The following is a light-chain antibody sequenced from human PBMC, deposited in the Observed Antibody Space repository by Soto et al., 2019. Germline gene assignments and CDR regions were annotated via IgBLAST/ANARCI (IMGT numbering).Light chain of an antibody. CDR1: QGVSSN. CDR2: GAS. CDR3: QQYDNRPPFT. V-gene: IGKV3-15*01. J-gene: IGKJ3*01. Sequence: EVAMTQSPATLSVSPGERAILSCRTSQGVSSNFAWCQQKPGLPPRLLIFGASTRPTGITARYSGGGSAKEYTLTISSLQAEDFAVYYCQQYDNRPPFTFGPGTKVDIK.